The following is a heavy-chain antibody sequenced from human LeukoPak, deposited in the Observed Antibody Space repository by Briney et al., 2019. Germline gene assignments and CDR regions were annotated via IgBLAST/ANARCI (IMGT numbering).Heavy chain of an antibody. V-gene: IGHV3-30*02. CDR3: AKEYGGVAFD. CDR2: IRYDGINK. J-gene: IGHJ4*02. Sequence: GGSLRLSCAASGFTFSTHGMHWVRQAPGKGLEWVAFIRYDGINKYYADSVKGRFTISRDNSKNTLYLQMNSLRAEDTAVYYCAKEYGGVAFDWGQGTLVTVSS. D-gene: IGHD3-16*01. CDR1: GFTFSTHG.